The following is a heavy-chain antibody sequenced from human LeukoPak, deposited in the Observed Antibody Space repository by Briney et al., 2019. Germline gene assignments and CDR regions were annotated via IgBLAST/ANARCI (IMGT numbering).Heavy chain of an antibody. CDR2: IKHSGGT. V-gene: IGHV4-39*01. D-gene: IGHD2-8*01. CDR1: GGSMTSNDYY. Sequence: SETLSLTCTVSGGSMTSNDYYWGWIRQPPGQGLEWIASIKHSGGTYFNPSLKSRVTISVDTSQNQFSLEVSSVTAADTAVYYCARHQYCPDAVCSKRGRYYYYYMDVWGRGTTVTVSS. J-gene: IGHJ6*03. CDR3: ARHQYCPDAVCSKRGRYYYYYMDV.